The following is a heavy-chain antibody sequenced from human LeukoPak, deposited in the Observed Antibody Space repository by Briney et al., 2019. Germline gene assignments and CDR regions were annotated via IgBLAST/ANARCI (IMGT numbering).Heavy chain of an antibody. Sequence: SETLSLTCAVSGGSISSSNWWSWVRQPPGKGLEWIGEIYHSGSTNYNPSLKSRVTISVDKSKNQFSLKLSSVTAADTAVYYCARADNWNYVNWFDPWGQGTLVTVSS. J-gene: IGHJ5*02. CDR3: ARADNWNYVNWFDP. CDR1: GGSISSSNW. V-gene: IGHV4-4*02. D-gene: IGHD1-7*01. CDR2: IYHSGST.